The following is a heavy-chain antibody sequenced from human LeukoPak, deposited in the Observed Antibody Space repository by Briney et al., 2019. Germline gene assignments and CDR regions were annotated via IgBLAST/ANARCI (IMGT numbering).Heavy chain of an antibody. CDR1: GGSISSSSYY. D-gene: IGHD3-9*01. V-gene: IGHV4-39*01. CDR3: ARHLEAYYDILTGYYHGDAFDI. CDR2: IYYSGST. J-gene: IGHJ3*02. Sequence: SETQSLTCTVSGGSISSSSYYWGWIRQPPGKGLEWIGSIYYSGSTYYNPSLKSRVTISVDTSKNQFSLKLSSVTAADTAVYYCARHLEAYYDILTGYYHGDAFDIWGQGTMVTVSS.